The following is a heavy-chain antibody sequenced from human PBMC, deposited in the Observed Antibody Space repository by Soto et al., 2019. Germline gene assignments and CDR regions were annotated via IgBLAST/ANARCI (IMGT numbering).Heavy chain of an antibody. CDR3: ARTYGSGSYFLPFEY. Sequence: QVQLVQSGAEVKKPGASVKVSCKASGYMFNTYGITWVRQAPGQGLEWMEWISAYNGNIDYAQNLQGRVTMTIDTSTSTAYMELRSLRSDDTAVYYCARTYGSGSYFLPFEYWGQGTLVSVSS. V-gene: IGHV1-18*01. CDR2: ISAYNGNI. CDR1: GYMFNTYG. D-gene: IGHD3-10*01. J-gene: IGHJ4*02.